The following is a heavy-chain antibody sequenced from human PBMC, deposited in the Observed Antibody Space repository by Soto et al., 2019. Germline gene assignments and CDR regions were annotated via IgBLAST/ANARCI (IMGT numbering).Heavy chain of an antibody. CDR2: IYYSGST. D-gene: IGHD6-19*01. CDR1: GGSISSSSSY. CDR3: ATAGDSSGWYVDY. V-gene: IGHV4-39*01. J-gene: IGHJ4*02. Sequence: PSETMSLTCTVSGGSISSSSSYWGWIRQPPGKGLEWIGSIYYSGSTYYNPSLKSRVTISVDTSKNQCSLKLSSVTAADTAVYYCATAGDSSGWYVDYWGQGTLVTVSS.